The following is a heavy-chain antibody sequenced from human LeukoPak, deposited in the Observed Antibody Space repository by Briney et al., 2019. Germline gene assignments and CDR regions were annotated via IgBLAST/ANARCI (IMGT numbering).Heavy chain of an antibody. Sequence: PGGSLRLSCAASGFTFSSSALSWVRLAPGKGLEWVSTFSDSGGSTYSAASVKGRFSISRDNSKNTLYLQMSSLRAEDTAVYYCAKGIGSTSCYNYYGQGTLVTVSS. J-gene: IGHJ4*02. CDR2: FSDSGGST. CDR3: AKGIGSTSCYNY. CDR1: GFTFSSSA. V-gene: IGHV3-23*01. D-gene: IGHD2-2*02.